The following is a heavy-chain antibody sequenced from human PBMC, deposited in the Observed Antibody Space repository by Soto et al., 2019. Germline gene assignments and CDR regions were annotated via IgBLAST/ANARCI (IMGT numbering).Heavy chain of an antibody. V-gene: IGHV1-69*02. D-gene: IGHD2-15*01. CDR1: GGTFSSYT. CDR2: IIPILGIA. CDR3: SRSIGYCSGGSCSYFDY. Sequence: SVKVSCKASGGTFSSYTISWVRQAPGQGLEWMGRIIPILGIANYAQKFQGRVTITADKSTSTAYMELSSLRSEDTAVYYCSRSIGYCSGGSCSYFDYWGQGTLVTVSS. J-gene: IGHJ4*02.